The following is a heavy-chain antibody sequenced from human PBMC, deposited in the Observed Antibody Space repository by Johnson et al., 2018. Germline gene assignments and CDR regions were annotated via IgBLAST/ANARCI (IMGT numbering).Heavy chain of an antibody. Sequence: EVQLVETGGGLVKPGGSLRLSCAASGFTFSSYSMNWVRQAPGKGLEWVSSISSSSSYIYYADSVRGRFTISRDIARNSLYLQMNSLRAEDTAVYYCARDSEQWHVMDVWGQGTTVTVSS. CDR1: GFTFSSYS. CDR3: ARDSEQWHVMDV. D-gene: IGHD6-19*01. CDR2: ISSSSSYI. V-gene: IGHV3-21*01. J-gene: IGHJ6*02.